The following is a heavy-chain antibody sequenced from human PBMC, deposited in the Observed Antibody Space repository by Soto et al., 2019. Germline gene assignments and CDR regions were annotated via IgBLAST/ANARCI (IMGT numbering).Heavy chain of an antibody. CDR3: AREAPVAGTIYFDL. CDR1: GFSLSTYD. Sequence: GGSLRLSCAASGFSLSTYDMIWVRQAPGKGLEWVSDIRGDGDSTYYADSVKGRFTISRDKANNTVSLQMNSLRGEDTAVYYCAREAPVAGTIYFDLWGQGTLVTVSS. V-gene: IGHV3-23*01. D-gene: IGHD6-19*01. CDR2: IRGDGDST. J-gene: IGHJ4*02.